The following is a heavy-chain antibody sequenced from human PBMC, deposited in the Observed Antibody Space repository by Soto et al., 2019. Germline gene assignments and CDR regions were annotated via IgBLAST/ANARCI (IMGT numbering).Heavy chain of an antibody. CDR1: GFSFSSYA. CDR2: ISGSVAST. Sequence: EVQLLESGGGLVQPGWSLRLSCAASGFSFSSYAMNWVRQAPGKGLEWVSTISGSVASTDYADSVKGRFTISRDNSRNTLYLQMNSLRAEDTAVYYCAKDRGSGSNFYYYYMDVWGKGTTVTVSS. J-gene: IGHJ6*03. CDR3: AKDRGSGSNFYYYYMDV. D-gene: IGHD3-10*01. V-gene: IGHV3-23*01.